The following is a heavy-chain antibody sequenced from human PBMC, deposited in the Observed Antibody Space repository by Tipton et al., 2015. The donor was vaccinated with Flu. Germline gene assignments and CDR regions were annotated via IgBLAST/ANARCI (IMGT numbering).Heavy chain of an antibody. CDR1: GFTLSNYW. D-gene: IGHD2/OR15-2a*01. Sequence: SLRLSCSASGFTLSNYWMTWVRQAPGKGLEWVAKIKQDGSEKDYVDSVKGRFTISRDNAKNSLYLQVNSLRAEDTAVYYCARDRSMAGHAYNWFDSWGQGTLVTVSS. CDR2: IKQDGSEK. J-gene: IGHJ5*01. V-gene: IGHV3-7*01. CDR3: ARDRSMAGHAYNWFDS.